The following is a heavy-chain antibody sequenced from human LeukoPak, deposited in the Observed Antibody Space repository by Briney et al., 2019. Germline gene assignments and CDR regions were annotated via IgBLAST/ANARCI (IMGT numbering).Heavy chain of an antibody. Sequence: PSETLSLSCTVSGGSISSGSFYWGWIRQPPGKGLEWIGSIYYSGSTYYNPSLKSRVTISVDTSKNQFSLKLSSVTAADTAVYYCARAVAVAGASTRNWFDPWGQGTLVTVSS. V-gene: IGHV4-39*01. CDR1: GGSISSGSFY. CDR2: IYYSGST. D-gene: IGHD6-19*01. CDR3: ARAVAVAGASTRNWFDP. J-gene: IGHJ5*02.